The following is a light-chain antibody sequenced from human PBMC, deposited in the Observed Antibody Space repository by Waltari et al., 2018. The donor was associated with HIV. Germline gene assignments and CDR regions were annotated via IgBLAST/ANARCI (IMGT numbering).Light chain of an antibody. CDR1: NSNIGAGFD. CDR2: DNN. J-gene: IGLJ2*01. CDR3: QSYDSRLSGSVV. Sequence: QSALTQPPSVSGAPGPSVTLPRSGSNSNIGAGFDLTWYQQVPGTAPRLLIYDNNNRPSGVPDRFSGSKSGTSASLAINGLQSEDEADYYCQSYDSRLSGSVVFGGGTKVTVL. V-gene: IGLV1-40*01.